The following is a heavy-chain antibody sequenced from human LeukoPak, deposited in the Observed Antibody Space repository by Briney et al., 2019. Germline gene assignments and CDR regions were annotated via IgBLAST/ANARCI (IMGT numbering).Heavy chain of an antibody. J-gene: IGHJ4*02. Sequence: SETLSLTCTVSGGSISSSSYYWGWIRQPPGKGPEWIGSIYYSGSTYYNPSLKSRVTISVDTSKNQFSLKLSSVTAADTAVYYCARGSGYFDWTISDGDLDYWGQGTLVTVSS. CDR1: GGSISSSSYY. CDR2: IYYSGST. V-gene: IGHV4-39*07. D-gene: IGHD3-9*01. CDR3: ARGSGYFDWTISDGDLDY.